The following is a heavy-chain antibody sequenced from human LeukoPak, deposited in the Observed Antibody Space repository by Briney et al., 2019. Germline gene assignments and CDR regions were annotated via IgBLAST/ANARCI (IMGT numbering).Heavy chain of an antibody. CDR3: ARATVVTDH. CDR2: INPSGGST. Sequence: GASVKVSCKASGYTFTSYYMHWVRQAPGQGLEWMGIINPSGGSTSYAQKFQGRVTMTRDMSTSTVYMELSSLRTEDTEGYYCARATVVTDHWGQGTLVTVSS. CDR1: GYTFTSYY. D-gene: IGHD4-23*01. J-gene: IGHJ4*02. V-gene: IGHV1-46*01.